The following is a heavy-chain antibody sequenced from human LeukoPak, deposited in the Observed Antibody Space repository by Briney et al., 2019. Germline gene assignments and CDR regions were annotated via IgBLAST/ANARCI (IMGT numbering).Heavy chain of an antibody. V-gene: IGHV4-59*12. Sequence: PSETLSLTCSVSGGSISSYYWSWIRQPPGKGLEWIGYIYDSGTTNYNPSLKSRVIISVDTSKNQFSLKLTSVTAADTALYYCARIGQQWLLYAFDIWGQGTMVTVSS. CDR3: ARIGQQWLLYAFDI. D-gene: IGHD6-19*01. J-gene: IGHJ3*02. CDR2: IYDSGTT. CDR1: GGSISSYY.